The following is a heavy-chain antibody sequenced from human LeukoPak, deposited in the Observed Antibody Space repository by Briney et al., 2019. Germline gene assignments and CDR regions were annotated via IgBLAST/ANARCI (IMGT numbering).Heavy chain of an antibody. J-gene: IGHJ1*01. CDR2: IYHSGST. Sequence: SETLSLTCTVSGYSISSGYYWGWIRQPPGKGLEWIGSIYHSGSTYYSPSLKSRVTISVDTSKNQFSLKLSSVTAADTAVYYCALVKNYYDSSGYLEYFQHWGQGTLVTVSS. CDR3: ALVKNYYDSSGYLEYFQH. V-gene: IGHV4-38-2*02. D-gene: IGHD3-22*01. CDR1: GYSISSGYY.